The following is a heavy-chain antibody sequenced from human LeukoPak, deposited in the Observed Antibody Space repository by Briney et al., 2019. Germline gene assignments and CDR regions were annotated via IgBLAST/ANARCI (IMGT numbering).Heavy chain of an antibody. CDR1: GGSFSGYY. Sequence: PSETLPLTCAVYGGSFSGYYWSWIRQPPGKGLEWIGEINHSGSTNYNPSLKSRATISVDTSKNQFSLKLSSVTAADTAVYYCARHGGAKGPYYYYYYYMDVWGKGTTVTISS. V-gene: IGHV4-34*01. CDR2: INHSGST. D-gene: IGHD4/OR15-4a*01. J-gene: IGHJ6*03. CDR3: ARHGGAKGPYYYYYYYMDV.